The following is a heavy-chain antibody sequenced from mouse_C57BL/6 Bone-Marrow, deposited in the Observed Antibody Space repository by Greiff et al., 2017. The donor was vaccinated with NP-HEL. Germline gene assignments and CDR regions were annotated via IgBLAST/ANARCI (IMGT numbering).Heavy chain of an antibody. CDR3: TKLEGYAMDY. J-gene: IGHJ4*01. D-gene: IGHD4-1*01. CDR1: GYTFTDYE. Sequence: VQLQQSGAELVRPGASVTLSCKASGYTFTDYEMHWVKQTPVHGLEWIGAIDPETGGTSSNQKFKGKAILTADKSSSTAYMELRSLTSEDYAVYYCTKLEGYAMDYWGQGTSVTVSS. CDR2: IDPETGGT. V-gene: IGHV1-15*01.